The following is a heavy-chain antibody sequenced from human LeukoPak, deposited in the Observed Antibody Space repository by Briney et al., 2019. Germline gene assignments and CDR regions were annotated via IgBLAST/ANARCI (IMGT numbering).Heavy chain of an antibody. CDR2: IYYNGST. V-gene: IGHV4-59*01. J-gene: IGHJ3*02. Sequence: SETLSLTCTVSGGSISSYYWSWIRQPPGKGLEWIGDIYYNGSTNYNPSLKSRVTISVDTSKNQFSLKLSSVTAADTAVYYCARGCSGGSCYGPEDDAFDIWGQGTMVTVSS. D-gene: IGHD2-15*01. CDR3: ARGCSGGSCYGPEDDAFDI. CDR1: GGSISSYY.